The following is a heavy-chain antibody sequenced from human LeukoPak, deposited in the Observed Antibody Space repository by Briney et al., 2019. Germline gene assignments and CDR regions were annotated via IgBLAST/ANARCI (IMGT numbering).Heavy chain of an antibody. V-gene: IGHV3-11*06. CDR1: GFSISGYY. CDR2: ISTTSRYT. Sequence: GGSLSLTCTVSGFSISGYYWSWIRQAPGKGLEWVSYISTTSRYTDYGDSVKGRFTISRDNAKNSLDLQMSSLRAEDTAVYYCARGHYGMDVWGQGTTVTVSS. CDR3: ARGHYGMDV. J-gene: IGHJ6*02.